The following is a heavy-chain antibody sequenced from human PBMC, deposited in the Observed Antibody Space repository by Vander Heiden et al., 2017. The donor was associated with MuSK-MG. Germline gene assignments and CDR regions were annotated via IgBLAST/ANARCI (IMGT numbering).Heavy chain of an antibody. CDR3: ARRKWLDAFDI. CDR2: IYPGDSET. V-gene: IGHV5-51*01. D-gene: IGHD6-19*01. CDR1: GYSFTSYW. J-gene: IGHJ3*02. Sequence: EVQLVQSGAEVKKPGESLKISCKGSGYSFTSYWIGWVRQMPGKGLEWMWIIYPGDSETRDSPSFQGQVTIAADKAISTAYMKWRRMKASDTAMYYVARRKWLDAFDIWGQGTMVTVFS.